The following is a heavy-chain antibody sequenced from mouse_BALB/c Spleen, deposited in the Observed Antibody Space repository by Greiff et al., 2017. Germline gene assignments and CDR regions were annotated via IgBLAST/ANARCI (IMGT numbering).Heavy chain of an antibody. Sequence: EVQVVESGGGLVQPGGSRKLSCAASGFTFSSFGMHWVRQAPEKGLEWVAYISSGSSTIYYADTVKGRFTISRDNPKNTLFLQMTSLRSEDTAMYYCARYDYDANFDYWGQGTTLTVSS. J-gene: IGHJ2*01. CDR1: GFTFSSFG. V-gene: IGHV5-17*02. D-gene: IGHD2-4*01. CDR2: ISSGSSTI. CDR3: ARYDYDANFDY.